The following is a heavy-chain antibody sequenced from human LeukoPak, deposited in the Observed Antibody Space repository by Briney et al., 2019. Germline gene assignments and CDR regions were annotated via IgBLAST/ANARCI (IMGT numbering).Heavy chain of an antibody. Sequence: GGSLRLSCAASGFTFSSYAMSWLRQAPGKGLEWVSSTTATGGTTYYADSVKGRFTISRDNSKNMLYLQMDSLRVEDTAVYYCGKARGYSYGTEYWGQGTLVTVSS. CDR2: TTATGGTT. V-gene: IGHV3-23*01. CDR3: GKARGYSYGTEY. D-gene: IGHD5-18*01. CDR1: GFTFSSYA. J-gene: IGHJ4*02.